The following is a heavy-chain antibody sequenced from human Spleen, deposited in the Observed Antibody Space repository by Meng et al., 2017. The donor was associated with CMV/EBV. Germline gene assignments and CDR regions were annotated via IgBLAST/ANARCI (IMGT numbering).Heavy chain of an antibody. CDR1: GFTFSDYY. J-gene: IGHJ4*02. Sequence: GGSLRLSCAASGFTFSDYYMSWIRQAPGKGLEWVGFTRFDQSNRQYADSVKGRFTISRDNSKNTLYLQMNSLTFEDTAVYYCAKIREDYQKPGVYFDSWGQGTLVTVSS. CDR3: AKIREDYQKPGVYFDS. D-gene: IGHD2-15*01. CDR2: TRFDQSNR. V-gene: IGHV3-30*02.